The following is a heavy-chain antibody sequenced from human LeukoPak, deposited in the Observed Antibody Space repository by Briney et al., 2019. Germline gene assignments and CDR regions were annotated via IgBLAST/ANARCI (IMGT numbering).Heavy chain of an antibody. CDR3: ARALGVPSGELDY. V-gene: IGHV4-59*11. CDR1: GGSISSHY. J-gene: IGHJ4*02. CDR2: IYYSGST. Sequence: SETLSLTCTVSGGSISSHYWSWIRQPPGKGLEWIGYIYYSGSTNYNPSLKSRVTISVDTSKNQFSLKLSSVTAADTAVYYCARALGVPSGELDYWGKEPRVPVSS. D-gene: IGHD3-10*01.